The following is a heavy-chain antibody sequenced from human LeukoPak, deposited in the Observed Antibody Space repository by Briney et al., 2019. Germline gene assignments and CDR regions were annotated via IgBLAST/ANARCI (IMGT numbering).Heavy chain of an antibody. J-gene: IGHJ4*02. CDR2: INAGNGNT. D-gene: IGHD3-10*01. CDR3: ARDHGYGDYYFDY. V-gene: IGHV1-18*01. Sequence: ASVKVSCKASGGTFSSYAISWVRQAPGQGLEWMGGINAGNGNTKYSQKFQGRVTMTRDTSTSTVYMELSSLRSEDTAVYYCARDHGYGDYYFDYWGQGTLVTVSS. CDR1: GGTFSSYA.